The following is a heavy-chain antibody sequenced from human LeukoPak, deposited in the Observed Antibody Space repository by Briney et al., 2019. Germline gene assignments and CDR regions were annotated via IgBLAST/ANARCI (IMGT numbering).Heavy chain of an antibody. CDR1: GGSFSGYY. J-gene: IGHJ4*02. Sequence: SETLSLTCAVYGGSFSGYYWSWIRQPPGKGLEWIGEINHSGSTNYNPSLKSRVTISVDTSKNQFSLKLSSATAADTAVYYCARGHTGYWGQGTLVTVSS. CDR2: INHSGST. CDR3: ARGHTGY. D-gene: IGHD1-14*01. V-gene: IGHV4-34*01.